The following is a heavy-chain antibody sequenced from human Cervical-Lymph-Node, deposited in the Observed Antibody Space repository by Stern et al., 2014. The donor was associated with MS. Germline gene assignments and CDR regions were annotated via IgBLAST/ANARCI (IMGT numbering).Heavy chain of an antibody. V-gene: IGHV3-74*01. Sequence: EVHLVESGGALVQPGGSLTLSCAASGFTFSTYWMHWVRQVPGKGLAWVSRISFDGNIANYADSVNGRFTISRDNAKNTLYLQMTSLGAEDTAVYYCARDRGGSYYQGTDYWGQGTLVSVSS. D-gene: IGHD1-1*01. CDR3: ARDRGGSYYQGTDY. J-gene: IGHJ4*02. CDR2: ISFDGNIA. CDR1: GFTFSTYW.